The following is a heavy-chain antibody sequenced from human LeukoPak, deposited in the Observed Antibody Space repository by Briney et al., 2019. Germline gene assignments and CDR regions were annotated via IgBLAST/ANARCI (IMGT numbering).Heavy chain of an antibody. V-gene: IGHV1-8*01. CDR1: GYTFTSYD. J-gene: IGHJ5*02. CDR2: MNPNSGNT. Sequence: GASVKVSCKASGYTFTSYDINWVRQATGQGLEWMGWMNPNSGNTGYAQKFQGRVTMTRNTSISTAYMELSSLRSEDTAVYYCARGRNYGSGSYMSWFDPWGQGTLVTVSS. CDR3: ARGRNYGSGSYMSWFDP. D-gene: IGHD3-10*01.